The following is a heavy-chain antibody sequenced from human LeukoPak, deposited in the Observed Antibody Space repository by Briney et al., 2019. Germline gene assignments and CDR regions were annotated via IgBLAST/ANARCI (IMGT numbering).Heavy chain of an antibody. CDR1: GFIFSDYH. CDR2: ISPGGDII. D-gene: IGHD5-18*01. V-gene: IGHV3-11*01. Sequence: GGSLRLSCAASGFIFSDYHMNWIRQAPGKGLEWVSYISPGGDIIYFADYVKGRFTISRDNAKNSLFLQMNSLTAEDTAVYYCARGDGGYSYGYSYFDYWGQGTLVTVSS. CDR3: ARGDGGYSYGYSYFDY. J-gene: IGHJ4*02.